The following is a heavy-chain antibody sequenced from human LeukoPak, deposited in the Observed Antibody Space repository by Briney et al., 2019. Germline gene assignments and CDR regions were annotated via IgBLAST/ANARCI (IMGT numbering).Heavy chain of an antibody. CDR2: IIPIFGTA. J-gene: IGHJ3*02. D-gene: IGHD2-2*01. CDR1: GGTFSSYA. CDR3: ARGRGYCSSTSCYAFDI. Sequence: ASVKVSCKASGGTFSSYAISWVRQAPGQGLEWMGGIIPIFGTANYAQKFQGRVTITADESTSTAYMELSSLRSEDTAVYYCARGRGYCSSTSCYAFDIWGQGTMVTVSS. V-gene: IGHV1-69*13.